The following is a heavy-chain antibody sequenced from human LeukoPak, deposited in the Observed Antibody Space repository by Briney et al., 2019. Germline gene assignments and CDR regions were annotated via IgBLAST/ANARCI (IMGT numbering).Heavy chain of an antibody. CDR1: GITLSNYG. CDR3: ARDMIMGGPPDYLDY. J-gene: IGHJ4*02. V-gene: IGHV3-23*01. CDR2: ISDSGGRT. D-gene: IGHD3-22*01. Sequence: GGSLRLSCAVSGITLSNYGMSWVRQAPGKGLEWVAGISDSGGRTNYADSVKGRFTISRDNPKNTLYLQMDGLRAEDTGVYYCARDMIMGGPPDYLDYWGQGTLVTVSS.